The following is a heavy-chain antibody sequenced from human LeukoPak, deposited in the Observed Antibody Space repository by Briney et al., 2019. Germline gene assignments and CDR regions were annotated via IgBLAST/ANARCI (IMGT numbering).Heavy chain of an antibody. CDR1: GFTFSSYG. CDR3: ATAQYGGNSRSAFDI. CDR2: VSYDGSNK. V-gene: IGHV3-30*19. D-gene: IGHD4-23*01. J-gene: IGHJ3*02. Sequence: GGSLRLSCAASGFTFSSYGMHWVRQAPGKGLEWVAVVSYDGSNKYYADSVKGRFTISRDNSKNTLYLQMNSLRAEDTAVYYCATAQYGGNSRSAFDIWGQGTMVTVSS.